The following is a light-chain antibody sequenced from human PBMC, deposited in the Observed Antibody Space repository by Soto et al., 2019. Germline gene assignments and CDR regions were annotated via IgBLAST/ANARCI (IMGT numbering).Light chain of an antibody. CDR2: GNS. Sequence: QAVVTQPPSVSGAPGQRVTISCTGSSSNIGAGYDVHWYQQLPGTAPKLLIYGNSNRPSGVPDRFSGSKSGTSASLAITGLRAEDEADYYCQSYDSSLSGRGVFGGGTKLTVL. V-gene: IGLV1-40*01. CDR1: SSNIGAGYD. J-gene: IGLJ2*01. CDR3: QSYDSSLSGRGV.